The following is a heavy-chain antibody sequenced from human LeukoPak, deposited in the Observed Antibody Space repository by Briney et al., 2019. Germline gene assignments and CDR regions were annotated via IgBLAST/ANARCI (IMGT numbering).Heavy chain of an antibody. D-gene: IGHD1-20*01. J-gene: IGHJ4*02. V-gene: IGHV4-39*01. CDR1: GGSISSSSYY. CDR2: ISYSGST. Sequence: SETLSLTCTVSGGSISSSSYYWGWIRKPPGKGLEWIGSISYSGSTYYNPSLKSRVTISVDTSKNQFSLKLSSVTAPDTAVYYCARRIPETTSDSFDYWGQGTLVTVSS. CDR3: ARRIPETTSDSFDY.